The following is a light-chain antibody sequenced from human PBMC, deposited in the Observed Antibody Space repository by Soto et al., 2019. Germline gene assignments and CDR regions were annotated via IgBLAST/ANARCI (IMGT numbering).Light chain of an antibody. CDR2: WGS. Sequence: DLVMTQSPLSLPVTPGEPASISCRSSQSLLYSNGYNYLDWYLQKPGQSPQLLIYWGSNRASGGPDRVSRRACGTSLILIISRVEADDVGVYYCVRYLVGRTFGRGPKVEIQ. CDR1: QSLLYSNGYNY. J-gene: IGKJ1*01. V-gene: IGKV2-28*01. CDR3: VRYLVGRT.